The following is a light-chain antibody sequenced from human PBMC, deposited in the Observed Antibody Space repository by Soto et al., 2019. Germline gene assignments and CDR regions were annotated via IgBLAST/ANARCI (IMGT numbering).Light chain of an antibody. V-gene: IGKV1-16*02. Sequence: DIQMTQSPSSLSASVGDRVTIECRASQDISTSLAWFQQEPGKAPRTLIYGATYRQTGVPSKFSGSGSGTHFTLTINSLQPEDVATYYCQQYDTYPITFGQGTRLEIK. CDR2: GAT. CDR1: QDISTS. CDR3: QQYDTYPIT. J-gene: IGKJ5*01.